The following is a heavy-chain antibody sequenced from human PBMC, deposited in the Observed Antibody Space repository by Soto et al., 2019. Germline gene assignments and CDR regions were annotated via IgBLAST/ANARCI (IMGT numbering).Heavy chain of an antibody. CDR2: INAGNGNT. Sequence: QVQLVQSGAEVKKPGASVKVSCKASGYTFTSYAMHWVRQAPGQRLEWMGWINAGNGNTKYSQKFQGRVTITRDTSASTAYMELSRLRSEDTAVYYCARGALWFGEFADIWGQGTMVTVSS. J-gene: IGHJ3*02. CDR1: GYTFTSYA. D-gene: IGHD3-10*01. V-gene: IGHV1-3*01. CDR3: ARGALWFGEFADI.